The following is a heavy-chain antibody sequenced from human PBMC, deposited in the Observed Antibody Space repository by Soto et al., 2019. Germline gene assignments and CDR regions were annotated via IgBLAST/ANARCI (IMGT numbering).Heavy chain of an antibody. J-gene: IGHJ6*03. CDR3: ARDPYYGSGSYHYYMDV. Sequence: ASVKVSCKASGYTFTGYGISWVRQAPGQGLEWMGWISAYNGNTNYAQKLQGRVTMTTDTSTSTAYMELRSLRSDDTAVYYCARDPYYGSGSYHYYMDVWGKGTTVTVSS. V-gene: IGHV1-18*01. CDR2: ISAYNGNT. CDR1: GYTFTGYG. D-gene: IGHD3-10*01.